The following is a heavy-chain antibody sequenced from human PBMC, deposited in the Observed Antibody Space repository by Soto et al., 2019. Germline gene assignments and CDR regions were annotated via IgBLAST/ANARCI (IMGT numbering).Heavy chain of an antibody. Sequence: PGGSLGLSCAASGFSFSSCEMSWVRQAPGKGLEWVSYISGSGTSTQYSDSVKGRFTISRDNAKNSLHLQMNSLGAEDTAVYYCASKIVTPGYHYYDYWGQGTLVTVSS. CDR3: ASKIVTPGYHYYDY. J-gene: IGHJ4*02. D-gene: IGHD3-9*01. V-gene: IGHV3-48*03. CDR1: GFSFSSCE. CDR2: ISGSGTST.